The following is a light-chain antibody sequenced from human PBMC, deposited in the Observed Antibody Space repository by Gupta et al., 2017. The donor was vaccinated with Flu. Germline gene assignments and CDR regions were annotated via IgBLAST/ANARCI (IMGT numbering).Light chain of an antibody. V-gene: IGLV2-11*01. J-gene: IGLJ1*01. CDR3: SSHAGRGSWV. CDR1: SNDVGGSNL. CDR2: DVT. Sequence: QSAPTQPRSVSASPGQSATISCTGCSNDVGGSNLVSWYQQRPGKAPKLILYDVTGRPAGVPGRFSGSKAGNAAPLTISGLEADDEADYYCSSHAGRGSWVFGSGTTVTVL.